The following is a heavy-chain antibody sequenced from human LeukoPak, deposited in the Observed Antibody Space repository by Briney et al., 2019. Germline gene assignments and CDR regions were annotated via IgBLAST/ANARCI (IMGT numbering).Heavy chain of an antibody. D-gene: IGHD3-3*01. CDR2: ITNSSRYT. CDR1: GFIFSNYI. CDR3: ARSYEGSGFSD. V-gene: IGHV3-21*01. J-gene: IGHJ4*02. Sequence: NPGGSLRLSCAASGFIFSNYIMNWVRQAPGKGLEWVSSITNSSRYTYYADSVRGRFTISRDNAKNSLYLQMNSLRAEDTAVYYCARSYEGSGFSDWGQGTLVTVSS.